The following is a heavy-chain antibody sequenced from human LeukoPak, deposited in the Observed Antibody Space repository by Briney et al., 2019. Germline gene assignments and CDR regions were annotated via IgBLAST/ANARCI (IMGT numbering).Heavy chain of an antibody. V-gene: IGHV1-2*02. J-gene: IGHJ5*02. CDR2: INPNSGGT. Sequence: ASVTVSCKASGYTFTGYYMHWVRQAPGQGLEWMGWINPNSGGTNYAQKFQGRVTMTRDTSISTAYMELSRLRSDDTAVYYCARVPSYSGYDHRWFDRWGQGTLVTVSS. CDR1: GYTFTGYY. D-gene: IGHD5-12*01. CDR3: ARVPSYSGYDHRWFDR.